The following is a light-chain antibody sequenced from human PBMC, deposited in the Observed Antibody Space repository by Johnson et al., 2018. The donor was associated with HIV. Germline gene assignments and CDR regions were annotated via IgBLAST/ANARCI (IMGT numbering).Light chain of an antibody. J-gene: IGLJ1*01. V-gene: IGLV1-51*01. Sequence: SVLTQPPSVSAAPGQKVTISCSGSSSNIGRNYVSWYQQLPHTAPKLLISDNNKRPSGIPDRFSGSKSGTSATLGITGLQTGDEAGYYCGTWDNSLNGYVFGTGTKVTVL. CDR2: DNN. CDR3: GTWDNSLNGYV. CDR1: SSNIGRNY.